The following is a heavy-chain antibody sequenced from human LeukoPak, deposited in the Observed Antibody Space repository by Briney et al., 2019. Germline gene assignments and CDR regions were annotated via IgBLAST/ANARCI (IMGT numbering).Heavy chain of an antibody. J-gene: IGHJ4*02. CDR3: AGGPRWLNFDY. CDR1: GFTVSSNY. V-gene: IGHV3-53*01. D-gene: IGHD4-23*01. Sequence: GGSLRLSCAASGFTVSSNYMTWVRQAPGKGLEWVSTIWNGGSTSYVDSVKGRFTISGDSSKNTLYPQMNSLRAEDTAVYYCAGGPRWLNFDYWGQGTLVTVSS. CDR2: IWNGGST.